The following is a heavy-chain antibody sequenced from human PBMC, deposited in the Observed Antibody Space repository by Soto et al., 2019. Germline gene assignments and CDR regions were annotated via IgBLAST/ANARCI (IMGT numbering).Heavy chain of an antibody. CDR2: IIPIFGTA. D-gene: IGHD6-13*01. CDR1: GGTFSSYA. J-gene: IGHJ5*02. Sequence: SVKVSCKASGGTFSSYAISWVRQAPGQGLEWMGGIIPIFGTANYAQKFQGRVTITADESTSTAYMELSSLRSEDTAVYYCARDRAAAGPPGYYWFDPWGQGTLVTVSS. V-gene: IGHV1-69*13. CDR3: ARDRAAAGPPGYYWFDP.